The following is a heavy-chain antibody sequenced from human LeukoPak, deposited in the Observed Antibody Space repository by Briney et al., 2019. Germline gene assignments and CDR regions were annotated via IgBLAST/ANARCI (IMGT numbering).Heavy chain of an antibody. CDR1: GGSISSYY. Sequence: SETLSLTCTVSGGSISSYYWSWIRQPPGKGLEWIGYIYYSGRTNYNPSLKSRVTISVDTSKNQFSLKVSSVTAAGTAVYYCARAKNNWFDPWGQGTLVTVSS. CDR3: ARAKNNWFDP. CDR2: IYYSGRT. V-gene: IGHV4-59*01. J-gene: IGHJ5*02.